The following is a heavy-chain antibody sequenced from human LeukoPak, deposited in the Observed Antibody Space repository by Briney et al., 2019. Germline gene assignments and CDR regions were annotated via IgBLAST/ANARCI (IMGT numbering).Heavy chain of an antibody. Sequence: GGSLRLSCAASGFTFSSYAMSWVRQAPGKGLVWVSRINNEGTTISYADSVKGRFTISRDNAKNTLYLQMNSLRAEDTAVYYCARVSGLGMNEYYQHWGQGTLVTVAS. CDR1: GFTFSSYA. V-gene: IGHV3-74*01. CDR2: INNEGTTI. CDR3: ARVSGLGMNEYYQH. J-gene: IGHJ1*01. D-gene: IGHD3-10*01.